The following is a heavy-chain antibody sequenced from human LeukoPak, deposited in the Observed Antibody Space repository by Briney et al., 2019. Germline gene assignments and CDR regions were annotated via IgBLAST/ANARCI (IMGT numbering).Heavy chain of an antibody. D-gene: IGHD6-6*01. V-gene: IGHV4-59*11. CDR3: ARDYSSLSGYYYYYYMDV. J-gene: IGHJ6*03. CDR2: IYYSGST. CDR1: GGSFSSHY. Sequence: KPSETLSLTCTVSGGSFSSHYWSWIRQPPGKGLEWIGYIYYSGSTNYNPSLKSRVTISVDTSKNQFSLKLSSVTAADTAVYYCARDYSSLSGYYYYYYMDVWGKGTTVTVSS.